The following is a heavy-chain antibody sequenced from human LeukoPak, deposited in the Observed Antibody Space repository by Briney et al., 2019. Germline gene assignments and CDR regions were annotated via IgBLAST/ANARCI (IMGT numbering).Heavy chain of an antibody. J-gene: IGHJ4*02. D-gene: IGHD2-21*02. CDR2: IKGGGGDP. CDR1: GLTFNTYA. Sequence: GGSLRLSCVDSGLTFNTYAMGWVRQSPGRGLEWVSSIKGGGGDPFYADSVKGRFTISRDNSKNTLFLQLNSLRAEDSAVYYCAQGGHDFNPFYCWGQGTLVTVSS. CDR3: AQGGHDFNPFYC. V-gene: IGHV3-23*01.